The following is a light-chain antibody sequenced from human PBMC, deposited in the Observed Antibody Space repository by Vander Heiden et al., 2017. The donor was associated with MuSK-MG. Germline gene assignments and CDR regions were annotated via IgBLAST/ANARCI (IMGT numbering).Light chain of an antibody. CDR2: DAS. CDR1: QDISNY. CDR3: QQYDNPPLWT. J-gene: IGKJ4*01. V-gene: IGKV1-33*01. Sequence: DIQMTQSPSSLSASVGDRVTITCQASQDISNYLNWYQQKPGKAPKLLIYDASNLETGVPSRFSGSGSGTDFTFTISSLQPEDIATYYCQQYDNPPLWTFGGGTKVEIK.